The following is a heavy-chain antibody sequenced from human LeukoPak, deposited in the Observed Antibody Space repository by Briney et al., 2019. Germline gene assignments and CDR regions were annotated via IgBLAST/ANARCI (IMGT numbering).Heavy chain of an antibody. CDR2: INHSGST. D-gene: IGHD2-2*01. J-gene: IGHJ4*02. Sequence: SETLSLTCAVYGGSFSGYYWSWIRQPPEKGLEWIGEINHSGSTNYNPSLKSRVTISVDTSKNQFSLKLSSVTAADTAVYYCARAPTIVVVPAAYYFDYWGQGTLVTVSS. CDR3: ARAPTIVVVPAAYYFDY. CDR1: GGSFSGYY. V-gene: IGHV4-34*01.